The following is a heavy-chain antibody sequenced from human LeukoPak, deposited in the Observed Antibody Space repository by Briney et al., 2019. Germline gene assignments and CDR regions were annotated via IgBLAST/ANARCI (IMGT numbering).Heavy chain of an antibody. CDR2: VYYSGST. Sequence: PSETLSLTCTVSGGSISSYYWSWIRQPPGKGLEWIGYVYYSGSTKYNPSLKSRVTISVDTSKNQFSLKLSSVTAADTAVYYCARSPNYYDSSGYLDYWGRGTLVTVSS. J-gene: IGHJ4*02. D-gene: IGHD3-22*01. CDR1: GGSISSYY. CDR3: ARSPNYYDSSGYLDY. V-gene: IGHV4-59*01.